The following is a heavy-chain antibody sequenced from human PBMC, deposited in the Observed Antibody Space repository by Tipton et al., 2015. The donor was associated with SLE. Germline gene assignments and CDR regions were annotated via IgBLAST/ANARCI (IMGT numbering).Heavy chain of an antibody. Sequence: GSLRLSCTTSGFTFSRYGFHWVRQAPGKGLEWVAFIVYDGSKKYYADSVTGRFSISRDNSKNSLFLQMNSLRAEDTAVYYCAKPSVAAHFDYWGQGTLVTVSS. CDR1: GFTFSRYG. D-gene: IGHD6-6*01. V-gene: IGHV3-30*02. CDR2: IVYDGSKK. J-gene: IGHJ4*02. CDR3: AKPSVAAHFDY.